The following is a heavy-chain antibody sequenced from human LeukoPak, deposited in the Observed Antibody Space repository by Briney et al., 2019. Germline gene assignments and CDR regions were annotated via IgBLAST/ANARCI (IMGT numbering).Heavy chain of an antibody. CDR2: ISGSGGST. CDR1: GFTFSTYA. Sequence: GGSLRLSCAASGFTFSTYAMSWVRQAPGKGLEWVSGISGSGGSTFYADSAKGRVTISRDNSKNTLYLQMNSLRAEDTAVYYCANDKSPFPYGEDDYLGQGTLVTVSS. J-gene: IGHJ4*02. CDR3: ANDKSPFPYGEDDY. D-gene: IGHD4-17*01. V-gene: IGHV3-23*01.